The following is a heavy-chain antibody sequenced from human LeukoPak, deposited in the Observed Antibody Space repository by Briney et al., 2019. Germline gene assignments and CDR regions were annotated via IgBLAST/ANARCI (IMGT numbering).Heavy chain of an antibody. V-gene: IGHV3-21*01. Sequence: GGSLRLSCAASGFTFSSYSMNWVRQAPGEGLEWVSSISSSSSYIYYADSVKGRFTISRDNAKNSLYLQMNSLRAEDTAVYYCEVGDCSSTSCYTLSDYWGQGTLVTVSS. CDR3: EVGDCSSTSCYTLSDY. CDR2: ISSSSSYI. CDR1: GFTFSSYS. J-gene: IGHJ4*02. D-gene: IGHD2-2*02.